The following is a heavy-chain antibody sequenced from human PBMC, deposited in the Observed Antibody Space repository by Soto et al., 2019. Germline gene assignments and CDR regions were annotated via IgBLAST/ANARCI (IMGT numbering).Heavy chain of an antibody. V-gene: IGHV1-69*02. D-gene: IGHD3-22*01. Sequence: QVQLVQSGAEVKKPGSSVKVSCKASGGTFSSYTISWVRQAPGQGLEWMGRIIPILGIANYAQKFQGRVTITADKSTSTAYMELSSLRSEDTAVYYCARWHYYDSRTSAGWYFDLWGRSTLVTVSS. CDR1: GGTFSSYT. CDR2: IIPILGIA. CDR3: ARWHYYDSRTSAGWYFDL. J-gene: IGHJ2*01.